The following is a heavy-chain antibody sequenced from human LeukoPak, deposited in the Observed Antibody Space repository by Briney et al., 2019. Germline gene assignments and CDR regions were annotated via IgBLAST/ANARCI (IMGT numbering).Heavy chain of an antibody. CDR3: AREPTPFGSGSCPPNGGGYYYMDV. J-gene: IGHJ6*03. V-gene: IGHV3-21*01. CDR2: ISSTSSYI. D-gene: IGHD3-10*01. Sequence: GGSLRLSCAASGFTFYTYSMNWVRQAPGKGLEWVSSISSTSSYIYYADSVKGRFTISRDNAKNSLDLQMNSLRAEDTAVYYCAREPTPFGSGSCPPNGGGYYYMDVWGKGTTVTISS. CDR1: GFTFYTYS.